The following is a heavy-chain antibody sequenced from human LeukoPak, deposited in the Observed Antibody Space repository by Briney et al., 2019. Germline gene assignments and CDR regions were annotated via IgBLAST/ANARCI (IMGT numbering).Heavy chain of an antibody. V-gene: IGHV3-23*01. J-gene: IGHJ4*02. CDR1: GFTFANYA. Sequence: GGSLRLSCAASGFTFANYAMTWVRQAPGKGLEWVSSISASAGTTYYVDSVKGHFTISRDTAKSTLYLQMNSLRADDSAVYYCAKDRPLNWRYYYDSWGQGTLVTVSS. CDR3: AKDRPLNWRYYYDS. CDR2: ISASAGTT. D-gene: IGHD1-1*01.